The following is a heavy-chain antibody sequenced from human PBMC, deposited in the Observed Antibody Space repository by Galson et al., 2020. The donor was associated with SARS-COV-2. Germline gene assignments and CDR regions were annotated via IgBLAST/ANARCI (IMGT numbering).Heavy chain of an antibody. D-gene: IGHD3-3*01. J-gene: IGHJ6*02. Sequence: ASVKVSCKASGYTFTSYGISWVRQAPGQGLEWMGWISAYNGNTNYAQKLQGRVTMTTDTSTSTAYMELRSLRSDDTAVYYCARDGYEYYDFWSGYQHDYYYGMDVWGQGTTVTVSS. CDR3: ARDGYEYYDFWSGYQHDYYYGMDV. V-gene: IGHV1-18*01. CDR1: GYTFTSYG. CDR2: ISAYNGNT.